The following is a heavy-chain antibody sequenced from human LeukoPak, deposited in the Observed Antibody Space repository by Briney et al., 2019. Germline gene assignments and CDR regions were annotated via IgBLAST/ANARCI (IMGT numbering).Heavy chain of an antibody. CDR2: TSWNSGSI. Sequence: GRSLRLSCAASGFTFDDYAMHWVRQAPGKGLEWVSGTSWNSGSIGYADSVKGRFTISRDNAKNSLYLQMNSLRAEDMALYYCAKDIAAAGDGCFDYWGQGTLVTVSS. CDR3: AKDIAAAGDGCFDY. V-gene: IGHV3-9*03. CDR1: GFTFDDYA. D-gene: IGHD6-13*01. J-gene: IGHJ4*02.